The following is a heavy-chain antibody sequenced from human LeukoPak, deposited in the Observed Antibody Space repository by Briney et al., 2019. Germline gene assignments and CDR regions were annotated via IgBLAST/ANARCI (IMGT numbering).Heavy chain of an antibody. CDR3: ARGIESYGDYGY. D-gene: IGHD4-17*01. V-gene: IGHV4-59*01. Sequence: SETLSLTCAVYGGSFSGYYWSWIRQPPGKGLEWIAYMYHSGSTNYNPSLKSRVTISIDTSKNQFSLKLSSLTAADTAIYYCARGIESYGDYGYWGQGILVTVSS. CDR1: GGSFSGYY. J-gene: IGHJ4*02. CDR2: MYHSGST.